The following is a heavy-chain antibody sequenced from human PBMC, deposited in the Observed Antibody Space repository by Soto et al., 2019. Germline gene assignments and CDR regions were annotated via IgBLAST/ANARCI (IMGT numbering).Heavy chain of an antibody. CDR1: GGTFNNYA. J-gene: IGHJ6*02. CDR3: TRCLIRYNSIGVHLGIDGMDV. Sequence: QVQLVQSGAEVKKPESSVRVSCKASGGTFNNYAITWVRQAPGQGLEWMGGTIPMFGTTNYAEKFQGSVTITEDESTNTASMELTSLRSEDKAVYYCTRCLIRYNSIGVHLGIDGMDVWGQWTTVIVTS. V-gene: IGHV1-69*12. CDR2: TIPMFGTT. D-gene: IGHD3-22*01.